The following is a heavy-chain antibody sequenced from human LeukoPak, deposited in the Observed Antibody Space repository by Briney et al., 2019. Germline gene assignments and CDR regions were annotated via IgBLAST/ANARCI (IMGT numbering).Heavy chain of an antibody. CDR2: IYYSGST. V-gene: IGHV4-38-2*02. CDR1: GFTFSSYG. CDR3: ARDAFKLGYCSGGSCYFDY. D-gene: IGHD2-15*01. J-gene: IGHJ4*02. Sequence: SGGSLRLSCAASGFTFSSYGMSWVRQAPGKGLEWIGSIYYSGSTYYNPSLKSRVTISVDTSKNQFSLKLSSVTAADTAVYYCARDAFKLGYCSGGSCYFDYWGQGTLVTVSS.